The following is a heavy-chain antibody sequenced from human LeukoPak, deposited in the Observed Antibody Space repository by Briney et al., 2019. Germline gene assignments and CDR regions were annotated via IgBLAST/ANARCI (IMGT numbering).Heavy chain of an antibody. V-gene: IGHV4-39*07. Sequence: SETLSLTCTVSGGSISSSSYYWGWIRQPPGKGLEWIGSIYYSGSTYYNPSLKSRVTISVDTSKNQFSLKLSSVTAADTAVYYCARAYPSKSPPYYFDYWGQGTLVTVSS. CDR1: GGSISSSSYY. J-gene: IGHJ4*02. CDR2: IYYSGST. CDR3: ARAYPSKSPPYYFDY.